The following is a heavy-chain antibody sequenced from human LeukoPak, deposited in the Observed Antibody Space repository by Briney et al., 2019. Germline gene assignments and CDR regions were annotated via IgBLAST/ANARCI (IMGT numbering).Heavy chain of an antibody. Sequence: GGSLRLSCIGTGFTFSSDAMGWVRQAPGKGLEWASGISGSGGSTYYADSVKGRFTISRDNSKNTLYLQMNSLRVEDTAVYYCAKDRGRTWVQVANWGEGALVTVSS. V-gene: IGHV3-23*01. CDR3: AKDRGRTWVQVAN. CDR1: GFTFSSDA. CDR2: ISGSGGST. J-gene: IGHJ4*02. D-gene: IGHD2-15*01.